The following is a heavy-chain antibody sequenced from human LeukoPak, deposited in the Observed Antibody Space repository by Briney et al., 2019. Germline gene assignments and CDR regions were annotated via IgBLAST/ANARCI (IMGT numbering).Heavy chain of an antibody. V-gene: IGHV3-7*05. J-gene: IGHJ4*02. CDR3: ARGPYDILTGYYPLYFDY. CDR2: IKQDGSEK. D-gene: IGHD3-9*01. Sequence: PGGSLRLSCEASGFTFSAYAMTWVRQAPGKGLEWVANIKQDGSEKYYVDSVKGRFTISRDNAKKSLYLQMNSLRAEDTALYYCARGPYDILTGYYPLYFDYWGQGTLVTVSS. CDR1: GFTFSAYA.